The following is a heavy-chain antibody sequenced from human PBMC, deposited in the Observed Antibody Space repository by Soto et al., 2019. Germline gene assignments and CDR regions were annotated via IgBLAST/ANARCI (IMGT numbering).Heavy chain of an antibody. Sequence: PGGSLRLSCAASGFTFSSYGMHWVRQAPGKGLEWVAVISYDGSNKYYADSVKGRFTISRDNSKNTLYLQMNSLRAEDTAVYYCAKDQSPERHVLLAYYYYGMDVWGQGTTVTVSS. V-gene: IGHV3-30*18. D-gene: IGHD1-1*01. CDR1: GFTFSSYG. J-gene: IGHJ6*02. CDR2: ISYDGSNK. CDR3: AKDQSPERHVLLAYYYYGMDV.